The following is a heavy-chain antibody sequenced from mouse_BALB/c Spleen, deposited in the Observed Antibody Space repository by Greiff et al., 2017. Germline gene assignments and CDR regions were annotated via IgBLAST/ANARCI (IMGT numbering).Heavy chain of an antibody. CDR2: INPSNGGT. V-gene: IGHV1S81*02. CDR3: TRSGYYGSSWFAY. CDR1: GYTFTSYY. D-gene: IGHD1-1*01. J-gene: IGHJ3*01. Sequence: QVHVKQSGAELVKPGASVKLSCKASGYTFTSYYMYWVKQRPGQGLEWIGEINPSNGGTNFNEKFKSKATLTVDKSSSTAYMQLSSLTSEDSAVYYCTRSGYYGSSWFAYWGQGTLVTVSA.